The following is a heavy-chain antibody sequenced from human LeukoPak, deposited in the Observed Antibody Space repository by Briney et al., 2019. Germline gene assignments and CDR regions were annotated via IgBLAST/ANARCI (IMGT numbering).Heavy chain of an antibody. D-gene: IGHD2-8*01. CDR2: INSNSGGT. CDR3: ARDRSGYCTNGVCSSHPYYYYYYMDV. Sequence: ASVKVSSKASGYTFTGYYMHWVRQAPGQGVVWMGWINSNSGGTNYAQKCQGRVTMTRDTSISTAYMELSRLRSDDTAVYYCARDRSGYCTNGVCSSHPYYYYYYMDVWGKGTTVTVSS. CDR1: GYTFTGYY. V-gene: IGHV1-2*02. J-gene: IGHJ6*03.